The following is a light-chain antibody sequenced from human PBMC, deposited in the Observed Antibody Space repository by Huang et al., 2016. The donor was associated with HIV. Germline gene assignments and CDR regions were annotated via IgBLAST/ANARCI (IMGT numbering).Light chain of an antibody. V-gene: IGKV2-30*02. CDR3: MQGTHWYT. Sequence: VMVQSPLSLPVTFGQPASISCKSSQSLLHSDGNTYLNWFHKRPGHPPRRLIYDVSKRDSGVPDRFSGSGSGTDFTLTISRVEAEDVGVYYCMQGTHWYTFGPGTKLEI. J-gene: IGKJ2*01. CDR1: QSLLHSDGNTY. CDR2: DVS.